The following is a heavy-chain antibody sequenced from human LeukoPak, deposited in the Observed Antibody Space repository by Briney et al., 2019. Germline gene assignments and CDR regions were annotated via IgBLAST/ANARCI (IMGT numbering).Heavy chain of an antibody. D-gene: IGHD6-13*01. CDR1: GFTFDDYA. CDR3: ARDFEAAGEDY. J-gene: IGHJ4*02. CDR2: ISWNSGSI. Sequence: PGGSLRLSCAASGFTFDDYAMHWVRQAPGKGLEWVSGISWNSGSIGYADSVKGRFTISRDNAKNSLYLQMNSLRAEDTAIYYCARDFEAAGEDYWGQGTLVTVSS. V-gene: IGHV3-9*01.